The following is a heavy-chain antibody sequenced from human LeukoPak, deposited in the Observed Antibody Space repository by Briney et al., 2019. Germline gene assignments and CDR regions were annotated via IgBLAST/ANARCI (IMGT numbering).Heavy chain of an antibody. CDR2: IYPGDSDT. J-gene: IGHJ1*01. CDR3: ARRFDTSGYFQN. Sequence: RHGESLKISCKGSGYSFTSHWIGWVRQMPGKGLEWMGIIYPGDSDTRYSPSFQGRVTISADKSISTAYLQWDSLKASDTAIYYCARRFDTSGYFQNWGQGTLVTVSS. D-gene: IGHD3-22*01. V-gene: IGHV5-51*01. CDR1: GYSFTSHW.